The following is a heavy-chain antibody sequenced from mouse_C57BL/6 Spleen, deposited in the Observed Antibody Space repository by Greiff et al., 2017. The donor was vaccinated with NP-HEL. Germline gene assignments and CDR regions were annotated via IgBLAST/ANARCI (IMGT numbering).Heavy chain of an antibody. J-gene: IGHJ2*01. CDR3: TRDGGDYYGSSGDFDY. CDR2: ISSGGDYI. D-gene: IGHD1-1*01. CDR1: GFTFSSYA. Sequence: EVMLVESGEGLVKPGGSLKLSCAASGFTFSSYAMSWVRQTPEKRLEWVAYISSGGDYIYYADTVKGRFTISRDNARNTLYLQMSSLKSEDTAMYYCTRDGGDYYGSSGDFDYWGRGTTLTVSS. V-gene: IGHV5-9-1*02.